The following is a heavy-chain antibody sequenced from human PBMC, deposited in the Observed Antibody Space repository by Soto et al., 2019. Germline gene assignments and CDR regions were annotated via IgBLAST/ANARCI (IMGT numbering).Heavy chain of an antibody. CDR1: GYSFTSYW. J-gene: IGHJ5*02. D-gene: IGHD1-1*01. CDR2: IDPSDSYT. CDR3: ARHAAMGTAGGNWFDP. Sequence: PGESLKISCKGSGYSFTSYWISWVRQMPGKGLEWMGRIDPSDSYTNYSPSFQGHVTISADKSISTAYLQWSSLKASDTAMYYCARHAAMGTAGGNWFDPWGQGTLVTVSS. V-gene: IGHV5-10-1*01.